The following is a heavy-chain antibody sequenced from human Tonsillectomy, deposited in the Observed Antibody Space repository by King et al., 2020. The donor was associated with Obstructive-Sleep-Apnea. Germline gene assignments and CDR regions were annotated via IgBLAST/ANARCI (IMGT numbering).Heavy chain of an antibody. CDR3: AKSVGRTVAGRDVYNMDV. Sequence: QLVQSGAEVKKPGESLRISCKGSGYTFTRYWINWVRQMPGKGLEWMGRLDPSGSYSDFSPSFEGHVNVSVDKSINTAYLQWSSLKASDSAMYYCAKSVGRTVAGRDVYNMDVWGQGTTVTVSS. D-gene: IGHD6-19*01. J-gene: IGHJ6*02. CDR2: LDPSGSYS. V-gene: IGHV5-10-1*01. CDR1: GYTFTRYW.